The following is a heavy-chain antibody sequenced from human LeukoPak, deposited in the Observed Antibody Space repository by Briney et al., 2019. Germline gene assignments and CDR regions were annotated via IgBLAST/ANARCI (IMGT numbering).Heavy chain of an antibody. J-gene: IGHJ4*02. CDR3: AGHHPRNTVDF. Sequence: SETLSLTCAVYGGSFSGYYWSWIRQPPGKGLEWIGYISYSGFTNYNPSLKSRVTISLDTSKNQFSLKLTSVTAADTAVYYCAGHHPRNTVDFWGQGTLVTVSS. D-gene: IGHD2-8*02. CDR2: ISYSGFT. V-gene: IGHV4-59*08. CDR1: GGSFSGYY.